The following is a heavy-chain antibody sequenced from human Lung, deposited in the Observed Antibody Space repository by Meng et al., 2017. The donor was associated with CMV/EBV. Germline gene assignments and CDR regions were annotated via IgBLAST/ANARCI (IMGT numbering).Heavy chain of an antibody. CDR1: EFHFVVES. D-gene: IGHD3-10*01. J-gene: IGHJ2*01. Sequence: ASEFHFVVESMSGVGQAPGKGLEWVTSXSGPGGITSYADSVKGRFTNSRDNSQNTLFLQMNSLRAEDTAVYYCAKEGNQRYFDLWGRGTVVTVSS. CDR2: XSGPGGIT. V-gene: IGHV3-23*01. CDR3: AKEGNQRYFDL.